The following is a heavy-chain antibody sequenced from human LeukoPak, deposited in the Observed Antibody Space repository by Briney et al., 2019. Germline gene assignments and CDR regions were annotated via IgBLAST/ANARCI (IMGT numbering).Heavy chain of an antibody. D-gene: IGHD3-22*01. CDR1: GFTFDDYA. CDR2: ISWNSGSI. Sequence: GGSLRLSCAASGFTFDDYAMHWVRQAPGKGLEWVSGISWNSGSIGYADSVKGRFTISRDNAKNSLYLQMNNLRAEDTALYYCAKDTHPSHSSGSYPLDYWGQGTLVTVSS. J-gene: IGHJ4*02. V-gene: IGHV3-9*01. CDR3: AKDTHPSHSSGSYPLDY.